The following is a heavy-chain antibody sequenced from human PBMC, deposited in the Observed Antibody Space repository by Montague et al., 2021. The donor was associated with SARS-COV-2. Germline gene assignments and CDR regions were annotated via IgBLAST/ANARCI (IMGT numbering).Heavy chain of an antibody. J-gene: IGHJ6*02. D-gene: IGHD3-22*01. V-gene: IGHV4-59*08. CDR1: GGSITNYD. CDR2: IFKNGKT. Sequence: SETLSLTCTVSGGSITNYDWSWIRQPPGKGLEWIVNIFKNGKTDYNPSLKSRVIISVDTSKRQFSLKVTSVTAADTAVYYCARYYERSLDVWGQGTTVTVSS. CDR3: ARYYERSLDV.